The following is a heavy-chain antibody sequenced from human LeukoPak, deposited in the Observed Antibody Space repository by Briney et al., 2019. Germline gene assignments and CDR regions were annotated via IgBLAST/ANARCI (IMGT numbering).Heavy chain of an antibody. V-gene: IGHV1-69*13. CDR3: ARALYPLGYCSSTSCSRAFDI. J-gene: IGHJ3*02. Sequence: GASVKVSCKASGGTFSSYAISWVRQAPGQGLEWMGGIIPIFGTANYAQKFQGRVTITADESTSTAYMELSSLRSEDTAVYYCARALYPLGYCSSTSCSRAFDIWDQGTMVTVSS. CDR1: GGTFSSYA. CDR2: IIPIFGTA. D-gene: IGHD2-2*01.